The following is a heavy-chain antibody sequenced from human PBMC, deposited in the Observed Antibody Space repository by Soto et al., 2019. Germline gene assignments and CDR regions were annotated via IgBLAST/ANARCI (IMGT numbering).Heavy chain of an antibody. V-gene: IGHV4-34*01. J-gene: IGHJ5*02. CDR2: INHSGST. CDR3: ARTYQIRFLEWLPRQNWFDP. Sequence: SETLSLTCAVYGGSFSGYYWSWIRQPPGKGLEWIGEINHSGSTNYNPSLKSRVTISVDTSKNQFSLKLSSVTAADTAVYYCARTYQIRFLEWLPRQNWFDPWGQGTLVTVSS. CDR1: GGSFSGYY. D-gene: IGHD3-3*01.